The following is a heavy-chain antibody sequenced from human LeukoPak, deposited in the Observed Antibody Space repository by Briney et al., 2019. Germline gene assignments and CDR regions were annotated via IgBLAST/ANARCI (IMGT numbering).Heavy chain of an antibody. Sequence: PSETLSLTCTVSGGSISSGNYYWNWIRQPAGKGLEWIGRIYTSGSTHYNPSLKCRVTISVDTSKNHFSLKLSSVTAADTAVYYCAREGPYYDSSGYIPYFHYWGQGTLVTVSS. CDR2: IYTSGST. J-gene: IGHJ4*02. CDR3: AREGPYYDSSGYIPYFHY. V-gene: IGHV4-61*02. CDR1: GGSISSGNYY. D-gene: IGHD3-22*01.